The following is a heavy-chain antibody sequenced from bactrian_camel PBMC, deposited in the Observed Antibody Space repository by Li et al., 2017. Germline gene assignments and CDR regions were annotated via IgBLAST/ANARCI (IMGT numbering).Heavy chain of an antibody. V-gene: IGHV3S53*01. J-gene: IGHJ4*01. Sequence: VQLVESGGGSVQAGGSLRLSCVASGDIVGIYCMAWFRQAPGKEREGVAAIGSDGFTSYTDSVKVRFTVSKDNANNYLYLQMNSLKPEDTAVYYCAADFGPYCSGSYLARRANFEGQGTQVTVS. CDR2: IGSDGFT. CDR1: GDIVGIYC. D-gene: IGHD2*01.